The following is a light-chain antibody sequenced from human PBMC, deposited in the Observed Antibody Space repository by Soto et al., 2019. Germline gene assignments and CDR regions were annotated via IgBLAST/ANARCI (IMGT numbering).Light chain of an antibody. CDR2: EVS. CDR3: SSYTSSSIVV. CDR1: SSDVGGYNY. Sequence: QSALTQPASVSGSPGQSITISFTGTSSDVGGYNYVSWYQQHPGKAPKLMIYEVSNRPSGVSNRFSGSNSGNTASLTISGLQAEDEADYYCSSYTSSSIVVFGGGTKLTVL. J-gene: IGLJ2*01. V-gene: IGLV2-14*01.